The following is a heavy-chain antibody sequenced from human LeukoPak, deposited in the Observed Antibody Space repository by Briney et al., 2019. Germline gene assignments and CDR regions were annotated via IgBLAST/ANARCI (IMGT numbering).Heavy chain of an antibody. Sequence: GGSLRLSCAASGFTFSSYAMHWVRQAPGKGLEWVAVISYDGSNKYYADSVKGRFTISRDNSKNTLYLQMNSLRAEDTAVYYCARDQRRILWFGELSAFDYWGQGTLVTVSS. V-gene: IGHV3-30*04. CDR3: ARDQRRILWFGELSAFDY. CDR1: GFTFSSYA. D-gene: IGHD3-10*01. CDR2: ISYDGSNK. J-gene: IGHJ4*02.